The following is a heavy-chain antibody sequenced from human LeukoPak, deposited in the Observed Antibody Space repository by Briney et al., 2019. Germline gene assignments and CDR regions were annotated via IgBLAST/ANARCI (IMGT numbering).Heavy chain of an antibody. V-gene: IGHV5-10-1*04. CDR3: ARGLRPNVLRNGMDV. J-gene: IGHJ6*02. CDR1: GYTFSSYW. CDR2: IDPSDSYT. Sequence: PGESLKISCQGSGYTFSSYWISWVRQMPGKGLEWMGRIDPSDSYTNYSPSFQGQVTISADKSISTAYLQWSSLKASDTAMYYCARGLRPNVLRNGMDVWGQGTTVTVSS. D-gene: IGHD3-16*01.